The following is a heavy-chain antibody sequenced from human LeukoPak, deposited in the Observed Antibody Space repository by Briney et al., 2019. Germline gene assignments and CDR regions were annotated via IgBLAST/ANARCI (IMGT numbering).Heavy chain of an antibody. CDR3: AKLGSYSSSWYLDY. CDR1: GSTFDDYA. V-gene: IGHV3-9*01. Sequence: GGSLRLSCAASGSTFDDYAMHWVRHAPGKGLERVSGISWNSGSLGYAGSVKGRLTISRDNAKNSLYLQMNSLRAEDTAVYYCAKLGSYSSSWYLDYWGQGTLVTVSS. CDR2: ISWNSGSL. D-gene: IGHD6-13*01. J-gene: IGHJ4*02.